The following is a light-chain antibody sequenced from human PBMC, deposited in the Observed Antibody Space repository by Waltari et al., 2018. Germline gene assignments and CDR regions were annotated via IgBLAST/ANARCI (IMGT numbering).Light chain of an antibody. CDR2: NNN. CDR3: AAWDDSLTGVV. CDR1: SSNIGRDI. J-gene: IGLJ2*01. Sequence: QSVLTQSPSASGTSGQRVTISCSGSSSNIGRDIVNWYRHLPGTAPKLLIYNNNQTPYGAPDRFSGSKSGTSASLSISGLQSEDEADYYCAAWDDSLTGVVFGGGTKLSVL. V-gene: IGLV1-44*01.